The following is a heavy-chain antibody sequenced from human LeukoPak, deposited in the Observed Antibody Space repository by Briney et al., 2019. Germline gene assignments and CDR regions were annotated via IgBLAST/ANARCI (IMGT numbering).Heavy chain of an antibody. D-gene: IGHD3-22*01. J-gene: IGHJ4*02. CDR2: ISPYNGNT. Sequence: AAVKVSCKASGYPFTTYGISWLRQAPGQGLAWVGWISPYNGNTDYAQTVQGRVTMTTDTSTSTAHMLLRRLRSDDTAVYYCATLAQDYYDSSRYFWGQGTPLTVSS. CDR1: GYPFTTYG. V-gene: IGHV1-18*01. CDR3: ATLAQDYYDSSRYF.